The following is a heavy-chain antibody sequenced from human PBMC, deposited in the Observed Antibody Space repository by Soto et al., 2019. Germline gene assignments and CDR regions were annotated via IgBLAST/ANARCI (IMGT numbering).Heavy chain of an antibody. Sequence: SETLSLTCTVSGGSISINYYWGWIRQPPGKGLEWIGSINYSGTTYYNPSLKSRVTISVDTSKNQFSLNLSSVTAADTAVYYCASYAMSRGVAHWGQGTLVTVSS. V-gene: IGHV4-39*01. CDR1: GGSISINYY. CDR2: INYSGTT. D-gene: IGHD3-10*01. J-gene: IGHJ5*02. CDR3: ASYAMSRGVAH.